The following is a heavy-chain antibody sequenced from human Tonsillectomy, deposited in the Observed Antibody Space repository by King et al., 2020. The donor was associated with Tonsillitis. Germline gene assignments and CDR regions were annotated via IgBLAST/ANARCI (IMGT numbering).Heavy chain of an antibody. CDR2: ISSSSSYI. J-gene: IGHJ4*02. V-gene: IGHV3-21*01. D-gene: IGHD6-19*01. CDR3: ARGARIAVAGTGGLVFDY. CDR1: GFTFSSYS. Sequence: VQLVESGGGLVKPGGSLRLSCAASGFTFSSYSMNWVRQAPGKGLEWVSSISSSSSYIYYADSVKGRFTISRDNAKNSLYLQMNSLRAEDTAVYYCARGARIAVAGTGGLVFDYWGQGTLVTVSS.